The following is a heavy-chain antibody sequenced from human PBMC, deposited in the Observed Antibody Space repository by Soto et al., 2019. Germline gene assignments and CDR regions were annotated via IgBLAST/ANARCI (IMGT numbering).Heavy chain of an antibody. CDR1: AFMFSNYV. V-gene: IGHV3-33*01. CDR2: ISYDGSNE. Sequence: GGSLRLSCAASAFMFSNYVIHWVRQSPGKGLEWVALISYDGSNENYADSVKGRFSISRDNSKNTLFLQMNSLRADDTAIYYCARGTHHDDYYRYMDVWGKGATVTVSS. J-gene: IGHJ6*03. CDR3: ARGTHHDDYYRYMDV. D-gene: IGHD1-1*01.